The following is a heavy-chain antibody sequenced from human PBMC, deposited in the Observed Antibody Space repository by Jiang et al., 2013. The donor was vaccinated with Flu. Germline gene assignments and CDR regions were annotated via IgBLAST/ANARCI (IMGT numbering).Heavy chain of an antibody. CDR3: AKDGGRGWYSLY. CDR1: GYKFNGYA. Sequence: SGAEVKKPGASVRVSCKASGYKFNGYAMHWLRQAPGRRLEWLGWVNTANGNPAYSQKFQGRVIITRDTSASTAYMEMSSLTSEDTAVYFCAKDGGRGWYSLYWGQGTLVTVSS. V-gene: IGHV1-3*04. D-gene: IGHD6-19*01. J-gene: IGHJ4*02. CDR2: VNTANGNP.